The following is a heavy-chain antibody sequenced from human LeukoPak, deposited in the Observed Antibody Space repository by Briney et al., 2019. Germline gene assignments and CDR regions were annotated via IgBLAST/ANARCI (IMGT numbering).Heavy chain of an antibody. D-gene: IGHD3-3*01. Sequence: PGGSLRLSCAASGFTFSSYAMHWVRQAPGKGLEWVAVISYDGSNKYYADSVKGRFTISRDNSKNTLYLQMNSLRAEDTAVYYCARDLYDFWSGSNLDYWGQGTLVTVSS. CDR2: ISYDGSNK. J-gene: IGHJ4*02. V-gene: IGHV3-30-3*01. CDR3: ARDLYDFWSGSNLDY. CDR1: GFTFSSYA.